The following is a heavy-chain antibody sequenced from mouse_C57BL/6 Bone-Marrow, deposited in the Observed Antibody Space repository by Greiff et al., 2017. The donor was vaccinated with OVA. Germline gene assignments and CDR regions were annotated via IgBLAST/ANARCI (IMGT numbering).Heavy chain of an antibody. V-gene: IGHV1-76*01. D-gene: IGHD2-1*01. Sequence: VKLVESGAELVRPGASVKLSCKASGYTFTDYYINWVKQRPGQGLEWIARIYPGSGNTYYNEKFKGKATLTAEKSSSTAYMQLSSLTSEDSAVYFCARGVYGNYEGWYFDVWGTGTTVTVSS. CDR3: ARGVYGNYEGWYFDV. J-gene: IGHJ1*03. CDR1: GYTFTDYY. CDR2: IYPGSGNT.